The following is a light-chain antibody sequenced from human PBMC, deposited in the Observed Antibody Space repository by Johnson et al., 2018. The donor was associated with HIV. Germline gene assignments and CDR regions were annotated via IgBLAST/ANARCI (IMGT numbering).Light chain of an antibody. J-gene: IGLJ1*01. V-gene: IGLV1-51*01. CDR3: ATWDRSLSAGGV. CDR1: YSNIEHNY. CDR2: GTT. Sequence: QSVLTQSPSVSAAAGQKVTISCSGTYSNIEHNYVSWYQQLPGTAPKLLIYGTTKRPSGIPDRFSGSKSGTSATLGITGLQAGDEADYYCATWDRSLSAGGVFGTVTNVTGL.